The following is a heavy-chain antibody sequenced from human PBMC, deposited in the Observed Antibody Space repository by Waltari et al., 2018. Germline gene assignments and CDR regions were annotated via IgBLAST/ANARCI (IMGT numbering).Heavy chain of an antibody. CDR1: W. CDR2: IQRSGRT. CDR3: ARDRGRGIYLDS. J-gene: IGHJ4*02. Sequence: WWSWVRQSPEKGLEWIGQIQRSGRTHYNPSFESRVSISIDTSNNQFSLKVSSTTAADTVVYYCARDRGRGIYLDSWGRGTLVTVSA. V-gene: IGHV4-4*02. D-gene: IGHD2-15*01.